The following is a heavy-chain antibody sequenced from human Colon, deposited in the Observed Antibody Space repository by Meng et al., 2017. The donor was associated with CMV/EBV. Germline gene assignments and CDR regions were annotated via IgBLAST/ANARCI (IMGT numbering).Heavy chain of an antibody. CDR1: GFTFSNYA. CDR2: IRYDGSNK. V-gene: IGHV3-30*02. CDR3: AKSNPYGMDV. J-gene: IGHJ6*02. Sequence: GESLKISWAASGFTFSNYAMHWFRQVPGKGLEWVAFIRYDGSNKYYADSVKGRFTISRDNSKNTLYLQMNSLRAEDTAVYYCAKSNPYGMDVWGQGTTVTVSS.